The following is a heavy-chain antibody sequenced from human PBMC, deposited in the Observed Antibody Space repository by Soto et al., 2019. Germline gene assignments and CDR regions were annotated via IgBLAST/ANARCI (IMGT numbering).Heavy chain of an antibody. CDR1: GFTFDDYA. CDR3: AKDPWNNWSGLFDP. J-gene: IGHJ5*02. V-gene: IGHV3-23*01. D-gene: IGHD1-1*01. Sequence: GGSLRLSCVTSGFTFDDYAITWLRQAPGKGLEWVCSISSSGSDTRCAGSVKGRFTISRDSSQSTVYLQMNSLRDEDTAVYYCAKDPWNNWSGLFDPWGQGTLVTVSS. CDR2: ISSSGSDT.